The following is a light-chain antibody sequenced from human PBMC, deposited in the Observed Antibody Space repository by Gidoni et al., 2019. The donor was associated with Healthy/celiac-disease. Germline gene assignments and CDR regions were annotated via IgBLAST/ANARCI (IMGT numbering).Light chain of an antibody. J-gene: IGKJ1*01. CDR3: QQNNSYSWT. CDR2: KSS. V-gene: IGKV1-5*03. Sequence: DIHMTQSPSTLSASVGDRVTITCRASQSISSWLAWYQQKPGKAPKLLIYKSSSLEIGVPSRFSGSGSGTEFTITISSLQPDDFATYYCQQNNSYSWTFGQGTKVEIK. CDR1: QSISSW.